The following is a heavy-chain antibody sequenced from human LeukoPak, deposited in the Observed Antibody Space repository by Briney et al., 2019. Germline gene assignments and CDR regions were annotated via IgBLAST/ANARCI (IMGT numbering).Heavy chain of an antibody. CDR3: ARDRSPGSSSSGWYFDL. CDR1: GYTFTSYY. J-gene: IGHJ2*01. D-gene: IGHD6-6*01. CDR2: INPSGGST. V-gene: IGHV1-46*01. Sequence: GASVKVSCKASGYTFTSYYMHWVRQAPGQGLEWMGIINPSGGSTSYAQKFQGRVTMTRDTSTSTVYMELSSLRSEDTAVYYCARDRSPGSSSSGWYFDLWGRGTLVTVSS.